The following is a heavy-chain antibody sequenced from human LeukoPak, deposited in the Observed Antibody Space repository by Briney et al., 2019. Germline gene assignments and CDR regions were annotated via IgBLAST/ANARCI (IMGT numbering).Heavy chain of an antibody. V-gene: IGHV1-2*04. Sequence: ASVKVSCKASGYTFTAYYIHWVLQAPGQGLEWMGWINPNSGGTNYAQKFQGWVTMTRDTSISTAYMELSRLRSDDTAVYYCARGRPITMVRGVNIVDYWGQGTLVTVSS. CDR2: INPNSGGT. D-gene: IGHD3-10*01. CDR1: GYTFTAYY. J-gene: IGHJ4*02. CDR3: ARGRPITMVRGVNIVDY.